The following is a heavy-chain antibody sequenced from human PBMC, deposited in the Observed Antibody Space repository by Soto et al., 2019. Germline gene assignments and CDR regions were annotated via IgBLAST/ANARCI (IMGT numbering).Heavy chain of an antibody. D-gene: IGHD3-22*01. CDR1: GFTFSSYS. Sequence: GGSLRLSCAASGFTFSSYSMNWVRQAPGKGLEWVSYISSSSSTIYYADSVKGRFTISRDNAKNSLYLQMDSLRDGDTAVYYCAREPRYYYDSSGYLNWFDPWGQGTLVTVSS. CDR2: ISSSSSTI. V-gene: IGHV3-48*02. CDR3: AREPRYYYDSSGYLNWFDP. J-gene: IGHJ5*02.